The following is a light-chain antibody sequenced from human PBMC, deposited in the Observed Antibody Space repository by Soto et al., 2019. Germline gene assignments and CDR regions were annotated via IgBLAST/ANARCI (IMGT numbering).Light chain of an antibody. V-gene: IGKV1-39*01. CDR3: QQSYSTPYT. Sequence: IQMTQSPSSLSASVGDRVTITCRASQNINTYLNWCQQKPGKAPSLLIFAASSLQSGVPSRFSGSGSGTDFHRTISSLQPEDFATYYCQQSYSTPYTFGQGAKLE. CDR1: QNINTY. J-gene: IGKJ2*01. CDR2: AAS.